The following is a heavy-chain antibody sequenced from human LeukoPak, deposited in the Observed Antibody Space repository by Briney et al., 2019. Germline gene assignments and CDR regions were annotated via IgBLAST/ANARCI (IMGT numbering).Heavy chain of an antibody. CDR2: INPSGGST. CDR3: ASGVAGREAWFDP. CDR1: GYTFTGYY. V-gene: IGHV1-46*01. J-gene: IGHJ5*02. D-gene: IGHD6-19*01. Sequence: ASVKVSCKASGYTFTGYYMHWVRQAPGQGLEWMGIINPSGGSTSYAQKFQGRVTMTRDTSTSTVYMELSSLRSEDTAVYYCASGVAGREAWFDPWGQGTLVTVSS.